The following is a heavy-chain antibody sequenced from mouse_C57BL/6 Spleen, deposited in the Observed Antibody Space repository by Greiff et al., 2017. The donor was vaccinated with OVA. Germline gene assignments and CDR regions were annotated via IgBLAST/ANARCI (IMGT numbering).Heavy chain of an antibody. D-gene: IGHD1-1*01. CDR1: GYTFTSYW. Sequence: VQLQQPGAELVRPGSSVKLSCKASGYTFTSYWMPWVKQRPIQGLEWIGNIDPSDSATHYNQKFKDKAPLTVDKSSSTAYMQLSSLTSEDSAVYYGARDDGSSPHDAMDYWGQGTSVTVSS. CDR3: ARDDGSSPHDAMDY. V-gene: IGHV1-52*01. J-gene: IGHJ4*01. CDR2: IDPSDSAT.